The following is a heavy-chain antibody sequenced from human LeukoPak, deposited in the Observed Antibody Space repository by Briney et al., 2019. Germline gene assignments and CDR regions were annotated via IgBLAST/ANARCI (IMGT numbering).Heavy chain of an antibody. D-gene: IGHD3-3*01. CDR2: INPSGGST. J-gene: IGHJ6*02. V-gene: IGHV1-46*01. CDR3: ARDRGYDFWSGYYSYYYGMDV. CDR1: GYTFTNYY. Sequence: ASVKVSCKASGYTFTNYYIHWVRQAPGQGLESMGIINPSGGSTSYAQKFQGRVTMTRDTSTSTVYMELSSLRSEDTAVYYCARDRGYDFWSGYYSYYYGMDVWGQGTTVTVSS.